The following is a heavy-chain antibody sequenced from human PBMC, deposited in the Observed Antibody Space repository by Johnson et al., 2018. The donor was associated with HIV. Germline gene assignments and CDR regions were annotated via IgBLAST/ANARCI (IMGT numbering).Heavy chain of an antibody. V-gene: IGHV3-43D*03. D-gene: IGHD3-10*01. CDR1: GFTFDNYA. CDR3: AKDSDTYYYGSGDAFDV. J-gene: IGHJ3*01. CDR2: ISWDGGNS. Sequence: VESGGVVVQPGGSLRLSCAVSGFTFDNYAMHWVRQAPGKGLEWVSLISWDGGNSYYADSVQGRFTISRDNIKKSLYLQMNSLRAEDTALYYCAKDSDTYYYGSGDAFDVWGQGTMVTVSS.